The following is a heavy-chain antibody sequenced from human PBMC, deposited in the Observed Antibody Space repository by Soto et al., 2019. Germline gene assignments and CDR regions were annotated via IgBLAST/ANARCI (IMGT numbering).Heavy chain of an antibody. CDR3: ARDSRTGCSSTDCYMS. J-gene: IGHJ5*02. D-gene: IGHD2-2*01. V-gene: IGHV4-4*02. CDR2: IYHSGNT. Sequence: QVQLQESGPGLVKASETLSLTCAVSGDSISSGAWWSWLRRSPGKGLQWNGEIYHSGNTRNNPSHKSRVTMSVDKSNNQFSLNLMSVTAADTATYYCARDSRTGCSSTDCYMSWGRGILVTVSS. CDR1: GDSISSGAW.